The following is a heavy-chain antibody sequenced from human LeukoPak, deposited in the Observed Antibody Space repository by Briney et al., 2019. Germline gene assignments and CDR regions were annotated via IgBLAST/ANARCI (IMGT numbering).Heavy chain of an antibody. Sequence: ASVKVSCKASGYTFTSYGISWVRQAPGQGLEWMGWISAHNGNTNYAQKLQGRVTMTTDTSTSTAYMELRSLRSDDTAVYYCARVGGSGYYGSGSHGDYWGQGTLVTVSS. V-gene: IGHV1-18*01. CDR1: GYTFTSYG. CDR3: ARVGGSGYYGSGSHGDY. D-gene: IGHD3-10*01. J-gene: IGHJ4*02. CDR2: ISAHNGNT.